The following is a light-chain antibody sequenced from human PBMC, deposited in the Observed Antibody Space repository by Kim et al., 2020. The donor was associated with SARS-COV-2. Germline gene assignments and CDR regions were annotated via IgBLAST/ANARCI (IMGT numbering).Light chain of an antibody. CDR1: SSDVGGYNY. Sequence: QSALTQPRSVSGAPGQSVTISCTGTSSDVGGYNYVSWYQQHPGKAPKLMIYDVSKRPSGVPDRFSGSKSDNTASLTISGLQAEDEADYYCCPYAGSYTFYVFGTGPQVPVL. J-gene: IGLJ1*01. CDR3: CPYAGSYTFYV. V-gene: IGLV2-11*01. CDR2: DVS.